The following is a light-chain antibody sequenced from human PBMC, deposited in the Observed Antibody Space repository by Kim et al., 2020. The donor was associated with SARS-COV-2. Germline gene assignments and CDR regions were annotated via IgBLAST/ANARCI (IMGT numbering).Light chain of an antibody. CDR2: AAS. CDR1: QGMSSY. V-gene: IGKV1-8*01. J-gene: IGKJ3*01. Sequence: AATGASVTITCRESQGMSSYLAWYQQKPGKAPKLLIYAASTLQRGVPSRFSGSGSGTDFTLTISCMQAEDFATYYCQQYYSYPFTFGPGSKVDIK. CDR3: QQYYSYPFT.